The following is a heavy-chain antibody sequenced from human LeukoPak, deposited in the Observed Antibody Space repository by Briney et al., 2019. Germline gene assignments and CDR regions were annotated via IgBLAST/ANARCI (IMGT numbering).Heavy chain of an antibody. Sequence: GASVKVSCKASGYTFTGYYMHWVRQAPGQGLEWMGIINPSGGSTSYAQKFQGRVTMTRDTSTSTVYMELSSLRSEDTAVYYCARELAYCGGDCYYAIGYWGQGTLVTVSS. CDR2: INPSGGST. CDR1: GYTFTGYY. V-gene: IGHV1-46*01. CDR3: ARELAYCGGDCYYAIGY. D-gene: IGHD2-21*02. J-gene: IGHJ4*02.